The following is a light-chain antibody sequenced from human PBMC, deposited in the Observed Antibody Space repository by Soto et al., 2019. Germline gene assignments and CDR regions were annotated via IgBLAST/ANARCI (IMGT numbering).Light chain of an antibody. CDR2: DVS. V-gene: IGLV2-11*01. J-gene: IGLJ1*01. CDR1: SIDVGGYNY. CDR3: CSYAGSYTFGV. Sequence: QSALTQPRSVSGSPGQSVTISCTGTSIDVGGYNYVSWYQQHPGKAPKLMIYDVSKRPSGVPDRFSGSKSGNTASLTISGLQAEDEADYHCCSYAGSYTFGVFGTGTKLTVL.